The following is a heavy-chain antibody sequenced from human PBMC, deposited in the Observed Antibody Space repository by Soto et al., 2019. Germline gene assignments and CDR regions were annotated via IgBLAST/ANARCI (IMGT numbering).Heavy chain of an antibody. V-gene: IGHV3-72*01. CDR1: GFTFSDHY. D-gene: IGHD3-9*01. CDR3: ARGRYFDWSYYFDY. Sequence: PGGSLRLSCAASGFTFSDHYMDWVRQAPGKGLEWVGRTRNKANSYTTEYAASVKGRFTISRDDSKNSLYLQMNSLKTEDTVVYYCARGRYFDWSYYFDYWGQGTLVTVSS. J-gene: IGHJ4*02. CDR2: TRNKANSYTT.